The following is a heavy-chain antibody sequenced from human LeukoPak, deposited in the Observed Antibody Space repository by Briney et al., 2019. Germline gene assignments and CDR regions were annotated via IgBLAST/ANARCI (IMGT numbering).Heavy chain of an antibody. CDR3: ARVHRIAAAGTGVDY. D-gene: IGHD6-13*01. CDR2: ISNSGDT. Sequence: SETLSLTCTVSGGSFSSYYWSWIRQPPGKGLEWIGYISNSGDTNYTPSLKSRVAMSVDTSKNQFSLKLSSVTAADTAVYYCARVHRIAAAGTGVDYWGQGTLVTVSS. J-gene: IGHJ4*02. V-gene: IGHV4-59*01. CDR1: GGSFSSYY.